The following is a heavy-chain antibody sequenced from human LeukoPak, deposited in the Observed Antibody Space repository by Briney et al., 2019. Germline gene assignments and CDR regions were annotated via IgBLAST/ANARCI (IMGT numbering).Heavy chain of an antibody. J-gene: IGHJ6*04. Sequence: GRSLRLSCAASGFTFSSYGMHWVRQAPGKGLEWVAVISYDGSNKYYADSVKGRFTISRDNSKNTLYLQMNSLRAEDTAVYYCGKEYYDILTGLYYGMDVWAKGTTVTVSS. V-gene: IGHV3-30*18. CDR2: ISYDGSNK. CDR1: GFTFSSYG. D-gene: IGHD3-9*01. CDR3: GKEYYDILTGLYYGMDV.